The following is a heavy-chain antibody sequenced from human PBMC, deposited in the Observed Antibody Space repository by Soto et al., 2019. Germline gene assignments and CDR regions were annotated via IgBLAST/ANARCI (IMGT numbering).Heavy chain of an antibody. CDR1: GYSFREYG. V-gene: IGHV1-18*01. Sequence: ASVKVSCKASGYSFREYGVSWVRQAPGQGLEWMGWISAYTGDTHYSQKFRGTLTMTTDTSTSTAYMELRSLRSDDTAVYYCARAPVYGGHDYWGQGTLVTVSS. D-gene: IGHD2-8*01. CDR3: ARAPVYGGHDY. J-gene: IGHJ4*02. CDR2: ISAYTGDT.